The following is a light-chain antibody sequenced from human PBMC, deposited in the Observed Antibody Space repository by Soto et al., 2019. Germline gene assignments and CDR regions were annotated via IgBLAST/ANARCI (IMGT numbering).Light chain of an antibody. Sequence: DIQMTQSPSSLSASVGDRVTITCQASQDISNYLNWYQQKPGKAPKLLIYDASNLETGVPSRFSGSGSGTDFTFTISSLQPEDIATYYCQQYDNLHLMYTFGQGTKLEIK. V-gene: IGKV1-33*01. CDR2: DAS. CDR3: QQYDNLHLMYT. CDR1: QDISNY. J-gene: IGKJ2*01.